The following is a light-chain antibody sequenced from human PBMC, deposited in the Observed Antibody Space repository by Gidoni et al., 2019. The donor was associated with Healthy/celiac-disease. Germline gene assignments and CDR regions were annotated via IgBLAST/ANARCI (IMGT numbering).Light chain of an antibody. CDR1: QGISSY. CDR2: AAS. CDR3: QQLNSYRALT. Sequence: DIQLTQYPSFLSASVGDRVPITCRASQGISSYLAWYPQKPGKAPKLLIYAASTLQSGVPSRFSGSGSGTEFTLTISSLQPEDFATYYCQQLNSYRALTFXGXTKVEIK. V-gene: IGKV1-9*01. J-gene: IGKJ4*01.